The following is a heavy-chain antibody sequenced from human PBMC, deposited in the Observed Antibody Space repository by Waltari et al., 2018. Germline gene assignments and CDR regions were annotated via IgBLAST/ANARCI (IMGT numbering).Heavy chain of an antibody. J-gene: IGHJ4*02. Sequence: EVQLVESGGGLIQPGGSLTLSCSASGFTVSNKYMSWVRQAPGKGLEWVSVIYSGGDTYYADSVKGRFSISRDNSMNTLYLQMNSRRAEDTAVYYCARDVSFRGHTIDWGQGTLVTVSS. D-gene: IGHD3-10*01. CDR1: GFTVSNKY. CDR2: IYSGGDT. CDR3: ARDVSFRGHTID. V-gene: IGHV3-53*01.